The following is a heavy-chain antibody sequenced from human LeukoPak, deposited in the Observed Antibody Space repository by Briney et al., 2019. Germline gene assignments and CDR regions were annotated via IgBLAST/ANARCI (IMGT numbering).Heavy chain of an antibody. D-gene: IGHD1-14*01. J-gene: IGHJ4*02. CDR1: GFTFSSYS. Sequence: GGSVRLSCAASGFTFSSYSMNWVRQAPGKGLEWVSSISSSSSYIYYADSVKGRFTISRDNAKNSLYLQMNSLRAEDTAVYYCARVLWEPYYFDYWGQGTLVTVSS. CDR2: ISSSSSYI. V-gene: IGHV3-21*01. CDR3: ARVLWEPYYFDY.